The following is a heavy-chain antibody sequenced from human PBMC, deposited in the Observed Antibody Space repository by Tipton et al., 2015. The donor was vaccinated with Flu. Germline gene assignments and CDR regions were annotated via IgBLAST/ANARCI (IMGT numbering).Heavy chain of an antibody. J-gene: IGHJ4*02. V-gene: IGHV4-61*02. Sequence: TLSLTCTVSGGSISSGSYYWSWIRQPAGKGLEWIGRIYTSGSTNYNPSLKSRVTISVDTSKNQFSLQLSSVTAADMAVYYCARVEGATFVRYWGQGTLVTVSS. CDR3: ARVEGATFVRY. D-gene: IGHD1-26*01. CDR2: IYTSGST. CDR1: GGSISSGSYY.